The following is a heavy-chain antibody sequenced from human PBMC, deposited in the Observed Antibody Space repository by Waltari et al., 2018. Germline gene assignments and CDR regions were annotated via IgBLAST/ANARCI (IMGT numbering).Heavy chain of an antibody. CDR3: AREYSSSSGNWYFDL. J-gene: IGHJ2*01. CDR1: GGTFSSYA. V-gene: IGHV1-69*05. CDR2: IIPIFGTA. D-gene: IGHD6-6*01. Sequence: QVQLVQSGAEVKKPGSSVKVSCKASGGTFSSYAISWVRQAPGQGLEWMGGIIPIFGTANYAQKFQGRVTSTTDESTSTAYMELSSLRSEDTAGYYCAREYSSSSGNWYFDLWGRGTLVTVSS.